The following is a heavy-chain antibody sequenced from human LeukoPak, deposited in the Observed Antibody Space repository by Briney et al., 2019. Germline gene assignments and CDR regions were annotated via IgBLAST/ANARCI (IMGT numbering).Heavy chain of an antibody. CDR1: GGSISSYY. D-gene: IGHD3-3*01. J-gene: IGHJ3*02. CDR2: IYYSGST. V-gene: IGHV4-59*01. CDR3: ARGGRYDFWSGYYNPMRAFDI. Sequence: SETLSLTCTVSGGSISSYYWSWIRQPPGKGLEWIGYIYYSGSTNYNPSLKSRVTISVDTSKNQFSLKLSSVTAADTAVYYCARGGRYDFWSGYYNPMRAFDIWGQGTMVTVSS.